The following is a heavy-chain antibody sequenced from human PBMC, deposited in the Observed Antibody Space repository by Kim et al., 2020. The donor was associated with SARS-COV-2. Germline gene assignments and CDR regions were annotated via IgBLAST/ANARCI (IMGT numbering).Heavy chain of an antibody. V-gene: IGHV3-7*01. J-gene: IGHJ4*02. CDR3: ASQGLYGSGSYYYFNN. CDR1: GVTFSSYW. Sequence: GGSLRLSCAASGVTFSSYWMSWVRQAPGKGLEWVANIKEDGSLKYYVDPAKGRFTISRDNAKNSLYLQMNSLRAEDTAVYYCASQGLYGSGSYYYFNNWGQGTLVTVAS. CDR2: IKEDGSLK. D-gene: IGHD3-10*01.